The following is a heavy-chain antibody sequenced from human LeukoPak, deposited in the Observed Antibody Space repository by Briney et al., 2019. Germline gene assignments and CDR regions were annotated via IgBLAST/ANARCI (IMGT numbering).Heavy chain of an antibody. D-gene: IGHD2-2*01. CDR1: GFTFTSSA. J-gene: IGHJ2*01. V-gene: IGHV1-58*02. Sequence: SVKVSCKASGFTFTSSAMQWVRQARGQRLEWIGWIVVGSGNTNYAQKFQERVTITRDMSTSTAYMELSSLRSEDTAVYYCAAQPAVAGWYFDLWGRGTLVPVSS. CDR2: IVVGSGNT. CDR3: AAQPAVAGWYFDL.